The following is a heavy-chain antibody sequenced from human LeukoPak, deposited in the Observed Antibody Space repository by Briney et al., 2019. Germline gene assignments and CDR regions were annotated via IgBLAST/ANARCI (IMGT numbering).Heavy chain of an antibody. J-gene: IGHJ4*02. Sequence: PSETLSLTCTVSGGSISSYYWSWIRQPPGNGLERIGYIYYSGSTNYNPSLKSRVTISVDTSKNQFSLKLSSVTAADTAVYYCARRGITMVRVALDYWGQGTLVTVSP. CDR1: GGSISSYY. CDR3: ARRGITMVRVALDY. CDR2: IYYSGST. V-gene: IGHV4-59*01. D-gene: IGHD3-10*01.